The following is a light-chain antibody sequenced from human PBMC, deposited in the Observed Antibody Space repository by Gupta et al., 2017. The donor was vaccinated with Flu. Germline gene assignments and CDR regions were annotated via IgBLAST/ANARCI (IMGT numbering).Light chain of an antibody. Sequence: QPVLTQSSSASASLVSSVKPTCTLSGGHNSHIVTWHQQQSGKAPRFLVKIEGSGSFHRGSEIPHRFSGSRSGADRYLTISNLQSEDEADYYCEAWDSATYVFGTGTKVTVL. CDR2: IEGSGSF. J-gene: IGLJ1*01. CDR3: EAWDSATYV. V-gene: IGLV4-60*03. CDR1: GGHNSHI.